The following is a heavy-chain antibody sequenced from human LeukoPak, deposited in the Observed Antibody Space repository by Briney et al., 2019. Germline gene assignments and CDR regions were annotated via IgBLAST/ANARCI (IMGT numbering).Heavy chain of an antibody. CDR3: ARDEMVDNWFDP. CDR2: IYYSGST. Sequence: SETLSLTCTVSGGSISSSSYYWGWIRQPPGKGLEWIGSIYYSGSTYYNPSLKSRVTISVDTSKNQFSLKLSSVTAADTAVYYCARDEMVDNWFDPWGQGTLVTVSS. D-gene: IGHD5-24*01. J-gene: IGHJ5*02. V-gene: IGHV4-39*07. CDR1: GGSISSSSYY.